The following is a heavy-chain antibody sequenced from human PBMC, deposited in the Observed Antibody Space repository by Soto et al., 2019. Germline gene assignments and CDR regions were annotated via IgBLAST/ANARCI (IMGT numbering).Heavy chain of an antibody. Sequence: QVQLQESGPGLVKPSQTLSLTCSVSGGSISSGGYYWSWVRQHQGKGLEWIGYIYSSGSTYHNPSLRSRVSISIDTSKNHVSLKLTSVTAADTGVYVCASGAYTYGDAIALWGQGTLVTASS. V-gene: IGHV4-31*03. CDR1: GGSISSGGYY. J-gene: IGHJ4*02. CDR3: ASGAYTYGDAIAL. D-gene: IGHD5-18*01. CDR2: IYSSGST.